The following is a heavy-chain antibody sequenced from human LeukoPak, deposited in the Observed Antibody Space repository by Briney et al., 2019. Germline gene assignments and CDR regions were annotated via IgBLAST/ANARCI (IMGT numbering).Heavy chain of an antibody. CDR2: ISSSSSYI. J-gene: IGHJ4*02. D-gene: IGHD1-26*01. CDR1: GFTFSSYS. CDR3: ARLTWELGDY. Sequence: PGRSLRLSCAASGFTFSSYSMNWVRQAPGKGLEWVSSISSSSSYIYYADSVKGRFTISRDNAKNSLYLQMNSLRAEDTAVYYCARLTWELGDYWGQGTLVTVSS. V-gene: IGHV3-21*01.